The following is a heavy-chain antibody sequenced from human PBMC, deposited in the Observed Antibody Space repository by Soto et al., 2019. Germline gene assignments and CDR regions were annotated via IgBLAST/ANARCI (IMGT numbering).Heavy chain of an antibody. CDR1: GGSISSGGYY. J-gene: IGHJ4*02. Sequence: SETLSLTCTVSGGSISSGGYYWSWIRQHPGKGLEWIGYIYYSGSTYYNPSLKSRVTISVDTSKNQFSLKLSSVTAAGTAVYYCARAPLYRQLGFEELEKYFDYWGQGTLVTVSS. D-gene: IGHD1-1*01. V-gene: IGHV4-31*03. CDR3: ARAPLYRQLGFEELEKYFDY. CDR2: IYYSGST.